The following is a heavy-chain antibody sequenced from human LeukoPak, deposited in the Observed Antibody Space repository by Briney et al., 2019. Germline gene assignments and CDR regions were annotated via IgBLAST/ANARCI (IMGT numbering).Heavy chain of an antibody. V-gene: IGHV4-4*02. CDR1: GGSISSSNW. J-gene: IGHJ5*02. D-gene: IGHD3-3*01. CDR2: IYHSGST. CDR3: ARSGSVLNWFDP. Sequence: PSETLSLTCAVSGGSISSSNWWSWVRQPPGKGLEWIGEIYHSGSTNYNPSLKSRVTISVDKSKNQFSLKLTSVTAADTAVYYCARSGSVLNWFDPWGQGTLVTVSS.